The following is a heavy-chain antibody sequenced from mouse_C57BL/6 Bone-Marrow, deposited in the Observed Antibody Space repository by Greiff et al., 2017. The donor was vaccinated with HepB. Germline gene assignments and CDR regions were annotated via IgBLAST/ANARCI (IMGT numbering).Heavy chain of an antibody. CDR1: GYTFTSYW. D-gene: IGHD2-3*01. J-gene: IGHJ1*03. V-gene: IGHV1-55*01. CDR3: AYDGYHWYFDV. Sequence: QVQLKESGAELVKPGASVKMSCKASGYTFTSYWITWVKQRPGQGLEWIGDIYPGSGSTNYNEKFKSKATLTVDTSSSTAYMQLSSLTSEDSAVYYCAYDGYHWYFDVGGTGTTVTVSS. CDR2: IYPGSGST.